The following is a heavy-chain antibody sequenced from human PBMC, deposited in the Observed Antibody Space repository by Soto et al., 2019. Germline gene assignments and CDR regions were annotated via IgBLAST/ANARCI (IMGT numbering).Heavy chain of an antibody. CDR3: ARDRYSGGPNWFDP. CDR2: ISYDGSNK. CDR1: GFTFSSYA. V-gene: IGHV3-30-3*01. Sequence: QVQLVESGGGVVQPGRSLRLSCAASGFTFSSYAMHWVRQAPGKGLEWVAVISYDGSNKYYADSVKGRFTISRDNSKNTLYLEMNSLRAEDTAVYYCARDRYSGGPNWFDPWGQGTLVTVSS. J-gene: IGHJ5*02. D-gene: IGHD1-26*01.